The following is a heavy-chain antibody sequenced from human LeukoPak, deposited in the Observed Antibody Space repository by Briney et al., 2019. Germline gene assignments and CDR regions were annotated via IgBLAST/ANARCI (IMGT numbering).Heavy chain of an antibody. V-gene: IGHV3-30-3*01. Sequence: GGSLRLSCAASGFTFSSYTMYWVRQAPGKGLEWVAVISYDGSNKYYADFVKGRFTISRDNSKNTLYLQMNSLRAEDTAVYYCARETSSGWYLSFDYWGQGTLVTVSS. CDR3: ARETSSGWYLSFDY. D-gene: IGHD6-19*01. CDR1: GFTFSSYT. CDR2: ISYDGSNK. J-gene: IGHJ4*02.